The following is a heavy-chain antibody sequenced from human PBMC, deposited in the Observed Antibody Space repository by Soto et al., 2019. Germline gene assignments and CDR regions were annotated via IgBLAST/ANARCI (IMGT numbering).Heavy chain of an antibody. CDR1: GGTISSYY. D-gene: IGHD3-10*01. CDR3: ARDLRAMVRGVTYYYYGMDV. J-gene: IGHJ6*02. V-gene: IGHV4-59*12. CDR2: IYYSGST. Sequence: SETLSLTCTVSGGTISSYYWSWIRQPPGKGLEWNGYIYYSGSTNYNPYLKSRVNISVDTSKNQFSLKLSSVTDADTAVYYCARDLRAMVRGVTYYYYGMDVWGQVTTVTVSS.